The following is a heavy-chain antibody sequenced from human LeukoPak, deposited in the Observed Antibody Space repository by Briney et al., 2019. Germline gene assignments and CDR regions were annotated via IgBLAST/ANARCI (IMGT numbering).Heavy chain of an antibody. V-gene: IGHV3-23*01. D-gene: IGHD2-21*02. CDR3: ATRRGGDSLRYFDY. Sequence: GGSLRLSCTASGFTFSSSVMSWVRQAPGKGLEWVSTFSGSSGNTYYADSVKGRFTISRDNSKNTLYLQMNSLRAEDTALYYCATRRGGDSLRYFDYWGQGTLVTVSS. J-gene: IGHJ4*02. CDR1: GFTFSSSV. CDR2: FSGSSGNT.